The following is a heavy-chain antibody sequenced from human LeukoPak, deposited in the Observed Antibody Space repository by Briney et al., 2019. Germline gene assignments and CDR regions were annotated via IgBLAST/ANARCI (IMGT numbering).Heavy chain of an antibody. CDR3: ATVAGYYYYYYMDV. D-gene: IGHD6-19*01. Sequence: ASVKVSCKASGYTFTGYYMHWVRQAPGQGLEWMGWINPNSGGTNYAQKFQGRVTMTRDTSISTAYMELSRLRSDDTAVYYCATVAGYYYYYYMDVWGKGTTVTVSS. CDR2: INPNSGGT. CDR1: GYTFTGYY. J-gene: IGHJ6*03. V-gene: IGHV1-2*02.